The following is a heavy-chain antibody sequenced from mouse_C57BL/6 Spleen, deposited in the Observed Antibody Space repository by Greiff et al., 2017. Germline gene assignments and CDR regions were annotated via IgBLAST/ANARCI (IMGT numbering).Heavy chain of an antibody. CDR2: IYPGDGDT. CDR3: ARLGFSYFDY. V-gene: IGHV1-82*01. Sequence: QVQLKESGPELVKPGASVKISCKASGYAFSSSWMNWVKQRPGKGLEWIGRIYPGDGDTNYNGKFKGKATLTADKSSSTAYIQLSSLTSEDSAVYFCARLGFSYFDYWGQGTTLTVSS. J-gene: IGHJ2*01. D-gene: IGHD3-2*02. CDR1: GYAFSSSW.